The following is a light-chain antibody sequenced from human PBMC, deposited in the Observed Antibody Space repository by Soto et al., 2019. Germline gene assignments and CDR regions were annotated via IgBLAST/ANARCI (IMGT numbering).Light chain of an antibody. V-gene: IGLV2-23*01. CDR2: EGN. J-gene: IGLJ2*01. Sequence: QSVLTQPASVSGSPGQSITISCTGTSSDVGCYNLVSWYQQHPGKAPKLIIFEGNERPSGVSNRFSGSKSGNTASLTISGLQAEDEADYYCCSYAGSTTSHVVFGGGTKLTVL. CDR1: SSDVGCYNL. CDR3: CSYAGSTTSHVV.